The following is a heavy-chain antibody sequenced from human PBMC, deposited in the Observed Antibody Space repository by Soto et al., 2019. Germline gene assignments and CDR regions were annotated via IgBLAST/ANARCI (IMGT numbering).Heavy chain of an antibody. V-gene: IGHV4-39*01. D-gene: IGHD2-2*01. CDR3: ARQYCTSTSCWYYFDY. J-gene: IGHJ4*02. CDR2: IYYSGST. Sequence: QLQLQESGPGLVKPSETLSLTCTVSGASISSSGNYWGWIRQPPGKGLEWIGSIYYSGSTYYNPSLKSRVTISVDTSKNQFSLKLSSETAADTAVYYCARQYCTSTSCWYYFDYWGQGTLVTVSS. CDR1: GASISSSGNY.